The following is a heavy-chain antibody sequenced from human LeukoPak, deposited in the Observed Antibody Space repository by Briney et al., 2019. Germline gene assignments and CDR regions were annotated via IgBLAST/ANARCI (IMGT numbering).Heavy chain of an antibody. V-gene: IGHV3-30*18. D-gene: IGHD6-19*01. CDR3: AKDGHSSGWYSYYYYGMDV. CDR2: ISYDGCNK. CDR1: GFTFSSYG. J-gene: IGHJ6*02. Sequence: PGGSLRLSCAASGFTFSSYGMHWVRQAPGKGLEWVAVISYDGCNKYYADSVKGRFTISRDNSKNTLYLQMNSLRAEDTAVYYCAKDGHSSGWYSYYYYGMDVWGQGTTVTVSS.